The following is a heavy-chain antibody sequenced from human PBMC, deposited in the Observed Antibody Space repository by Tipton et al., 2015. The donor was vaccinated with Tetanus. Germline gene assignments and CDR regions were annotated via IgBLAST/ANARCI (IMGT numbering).Heavy chain of an antibody. CDR3: ARRLGPYTGDQIWHFDL. D-gene: IGHD7-27*01. V-gene: IGHV5-51*01. J-gene: IGHJ2*01. CDR2: IYPGDSDT. CDR1: GYSFNIYW. Sequence: QLAQSGAEVKKPGESLKISCKGSGYSFNIYWIAWVRQMPGKGLEWMGIIYPGDSDTTYSPSFEGQVTISADKSITTAYLQWSSLKASDTAMYYCARRLGPYTGDQIWHFDLWGRGTMVTVSS.